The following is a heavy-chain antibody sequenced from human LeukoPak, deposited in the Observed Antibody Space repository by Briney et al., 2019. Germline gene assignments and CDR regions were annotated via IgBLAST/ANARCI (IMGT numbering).Heavy chain of an antibody. CDR3: ARIQYTSGWTFDY. Sequence: SGPTLVNPTETLTLTCTVSGFSLSNARMGVSWIRQPTGKALEWLAHIFSNDENSYSTSPKSRLTISKDTSKSQVVLTMTSMDPVDTATYYCARIQYTSGWTFDYWGQGTLVTVSS. J-gene: IGHJ4*02. V-gene: IGHV2-26*01. D-gene: IGHD6-19*01. CDR1: GFSLSNARMG. CDR2: IFSNDEN.